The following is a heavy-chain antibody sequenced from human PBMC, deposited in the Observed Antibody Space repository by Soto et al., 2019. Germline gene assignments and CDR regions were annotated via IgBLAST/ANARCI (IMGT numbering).Heavy chain of an antibody. CDR1: GYTFISYG. D-gene: IGHD1-26*01. V-gene: IGHV1-18*01. J-gene: IGHJ3*02. Sequence: ASVKVSCKASGYTFISYGISWVRQAPGQGLEWMGGISAYNGNTNYAQKLQGRVTMTTDTSTSIAYMELSSLRSEDTAVYYCARDQQWELPHDAFEIWGEGTIVTV. CDR3: ARDQQWELPHDAFEI. CDR2: ISAYNGNT.